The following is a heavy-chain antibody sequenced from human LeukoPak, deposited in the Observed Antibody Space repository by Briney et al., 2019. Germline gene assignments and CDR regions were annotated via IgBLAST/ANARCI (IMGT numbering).Heavy chain of an antibody. CDR3: ARELVGDPGFDY. CDR2: IGTAGET. CDR1: GLTVSRYD. Sequence: GRSHRLSRAAAGLTVSRYDTHCASQDTGKGLEWLSAIGTAGETYYPGSVKGRFTISRENAKSSLYLQMNSLRAGDTAVYYCARELVGDPGFDYWGQGTLVTVSS. D-gene: IGHD3-10*01. V-gene: IGHV3-13*04. J-gene: IGHJ4*02.